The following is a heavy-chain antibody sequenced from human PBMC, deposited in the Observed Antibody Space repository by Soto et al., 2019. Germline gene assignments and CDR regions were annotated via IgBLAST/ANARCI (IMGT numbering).Heavy chain of an antibody. J-gene: IGHJ3*02. D-gene: IGHD6-13*01. CDR2: IIPILGTA. V-gene: IGHV1-69*01. CDR1: EGTFSSYA. Sequence: QVQLVQSGAEVKKPGSSVKVSCKASEGTFSSYAVSWVLQAPGQGLEWMGGIIPILGTAHYPQRFQGRVTITADESTSTTYLELSSLRSEDTAVYYCARSDRSSGPYYDAVDIWGQVTMVTVSS. CDR3: ARSDRSSGPYYDAVDI.